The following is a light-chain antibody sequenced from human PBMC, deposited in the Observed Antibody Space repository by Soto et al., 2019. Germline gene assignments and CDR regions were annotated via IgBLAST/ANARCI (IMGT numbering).Light chain of an antibody. Sequence: EIVLTQSPGTLSLSPGERATLSCRASHSVSSSYLAWYQQKPGQAPRLLIYGASSRATGIPDRFSGSGSGTDFTLTISRLEPEDFAVYDCQQYGSSPPITFGKGTRLEIK. CDR1: HSVSSSY. CDR3: QQYGSSPPIT. J-gene: IGKJ5*01. V-gene: IGKV3-20*01. CDR2: GAS.